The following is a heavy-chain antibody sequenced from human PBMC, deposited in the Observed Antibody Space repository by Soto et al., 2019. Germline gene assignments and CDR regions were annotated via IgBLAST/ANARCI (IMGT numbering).Heavy chain of an antibody. V-gene: IGHV1-2*04. CDR1: GYTFTGYY. D-gene: IGHD6-13*01. Sequence: ASVKVSYKASGYTFTGYYMHWVRQAPGQGLEWMGWINPNSGGTNYAQKFQGWVTMTRDTSISTAYMELSRLRSDDTAVYYCARDLPSSSWPYYYYGMDVWGQGTTVTVSS. CDR3: ARDLPSSSWPYYYYGMDV. CDR2: INPNSGGT. J-gene: IGHJ6*02.